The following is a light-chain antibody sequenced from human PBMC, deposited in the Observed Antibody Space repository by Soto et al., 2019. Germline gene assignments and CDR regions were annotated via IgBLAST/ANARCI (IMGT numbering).Light chain of an antibody. CDR2: GAS. CDR1: QSVSSN. Sequence: EIVMTQSPATLSVSPGERATLSCRASQSVSSNLDWYQQKPGQAPRLLIYGASTRPTGIPARFSGSGSGTEFTLTISSLQSEDFAVYYCQQYNNWPPLTFGGGTKVEIK. V-gene: IGKV3-15*01. CDR3: QQYNNWPPLT. J-gene: IGKJ4*01.